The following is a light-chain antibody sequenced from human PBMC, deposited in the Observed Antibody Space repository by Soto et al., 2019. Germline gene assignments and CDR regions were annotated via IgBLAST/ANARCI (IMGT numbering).Light chain of an antibody. V-gene: IGLV1-47*02. J-gene: IGLJ2*01. CDR3: AAWDDSLSVL. Sequence: QSVLTQPPSASGTPGQRVTISCSGSSSNIGSNYVYWYQQLPGTAPKLLIYSNNQRPSGVPDRFSGSKSGTSASLAISGLWSEDEADYYCAAWDDSLSVLFGGGTKLTVL. CDR1: SSNIGSNY. CDR2: SNN.